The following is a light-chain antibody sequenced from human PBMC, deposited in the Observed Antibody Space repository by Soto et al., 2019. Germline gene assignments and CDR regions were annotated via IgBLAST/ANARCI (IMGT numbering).Light chain of an antibody. CDR2: TNN. V-gene: IGLV1-44*01. CDR3: AAWDDSLNGMV. CDR1: SSNIGSNT. J-gene: IGLJ2*01. Sequence: QSVLTQPPSASGTPGQRVTISCSGSSSNIGSNTVNWYQHLPGTAPKLLIHTNNQRPSGLPDRFSGSKSGTSASLAISGLQSEDETDYYCAAWDDSLNGMVFGGGTKVTVL.